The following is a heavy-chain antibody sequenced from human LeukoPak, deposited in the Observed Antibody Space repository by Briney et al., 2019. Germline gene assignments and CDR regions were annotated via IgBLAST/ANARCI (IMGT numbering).Heavy chain of an antibody. CDR1: GXSVSSGTYY. D-gene: IGHD3-10*01. CDR3: ARVEWFGELSPFDI. V-gene: IGHV4-61*01. J-gene: IGHJ3*02. Sequence: SETLSLTCTVSGXSVSSGTYYWSWIRQPPGEGLEWIGYIYYSGSTNYNPSLKSRVTISVDTSKNQFSLKLSSVTAADTAVYYCARVEWFGELSPFDIWGQGTMVTVSS. CDR2: IYYSGST.